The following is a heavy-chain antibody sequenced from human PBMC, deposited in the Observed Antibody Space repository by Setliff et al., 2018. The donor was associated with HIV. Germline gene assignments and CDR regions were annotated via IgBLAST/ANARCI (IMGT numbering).Heavy chain of an antibody. CDR2: INPKSGVA. CDR1: GYNFSSNG. D-gene: IGHD5-12*01. J-gene: IGHJ5*02. V-gene: IGHV1-18*01. Sequence: ASVKVSCKASGYNFSSNGISWVRQAPGQGLEWMGWINPKSGVADYLKKFQGRVTMTTDTSTNTAHMELIRPRFDGTAVYYCARAHFLVAMTRNWFDPWGQGTLVTVSS. CDR3: ARAHFLVAMTRNWFDP.